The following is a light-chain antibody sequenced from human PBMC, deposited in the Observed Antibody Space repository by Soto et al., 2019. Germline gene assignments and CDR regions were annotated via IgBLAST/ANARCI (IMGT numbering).Light chain of an antibody. Sequence: QSVLTQPPSVSAAPGQKFTISCSGSSSNIGSNYVSWYQLLPGAAPKLLIYENYERPSGIPDRFSGSKSGTSATLGITGLQTGDEADYYCGAWDNSLTGGVFGGGTKVTVL. CDR1: SSNIGSNY. J-gene: IGLJ2*01. CDR3: GAWDNSLTGGV. CDR2: ENY. V-gene: IGLV1-51*02.